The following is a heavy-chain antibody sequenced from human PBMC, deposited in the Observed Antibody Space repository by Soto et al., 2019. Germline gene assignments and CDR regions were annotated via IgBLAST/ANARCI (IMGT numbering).Heavy chain of an antibody. V-gene: IGHV3-23*01. D-gene: IGHD2-2*02. Sequence: GGSLRLSCAASGFTFSSYAMSWVRQAPGKGLEWVSAISGSGDATYYADSVKGRFSIFRDNSKNSLYLQMNSLRAEDTAVYYCASDCSSTSCYMTHWGQGTLVTVSS. CDR1: GFTFSSYA. CDR2: ISGSGDAT. CDR3: ASDCSSTSCYMTH. J-gene: IGHJ4*02.